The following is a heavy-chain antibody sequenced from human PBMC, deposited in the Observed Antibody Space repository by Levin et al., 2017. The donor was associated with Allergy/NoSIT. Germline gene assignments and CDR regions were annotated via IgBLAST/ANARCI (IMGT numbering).Heavy chain of an antibody. CDR2: ISSSSTYI. Sequence: GGSLRLSCAASGFTFSGYTSNWVRQAPGKGLEWVSSISSSSTYIYYADSLKGRFTISRDDAKNSLSLQMNSLRVEDTAVYYCASDGSYDTLDIWGQGTMVTVSS. D-gene: IGHD6-6*01. J-gene: IGHJ3*02. CDR1: GFTFSGYT. V-gene: IGHV3-21*01. CDR3: ASDGSYDTLDI.